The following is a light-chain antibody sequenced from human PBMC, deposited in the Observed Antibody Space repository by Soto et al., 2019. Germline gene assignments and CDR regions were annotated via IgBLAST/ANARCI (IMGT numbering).Light chain of an antibody. CDR1: QSVSSNF. CDR2: GAS. J-gene: IGKJ1*01. CDR3: QQYGSSPRT. V-gene: IGKV3-20*01. Sequence: EIVLTQSPGTLSLSPGERATLSCSASQSVSSNFLAWYQQKPGQAPRLLIYGASSRATGIPDRFSGSGSGTDFTLTISRLEPEDFAVYYCQQYGSSPRTFGQGTKVEIK.